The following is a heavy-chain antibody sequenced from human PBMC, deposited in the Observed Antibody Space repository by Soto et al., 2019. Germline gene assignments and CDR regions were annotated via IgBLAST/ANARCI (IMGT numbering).Heavy chain of an antibody. CDR2: IYPGDSDA. Sequence: GESTTTPCRVAGITVFTNCFPWVRRMPGKGLEWMGIIYPGDSDARYSPSFAGQVTISVDKSITTAYLHWSSLEASDSAVYYCARQGDMAATHADAFHIWGHG. D-gene: IGHD6-19*01. V-gene: IGHV5-51*01. J-gene: IGHJ3*02. CDR1: GITVFTNC. CDR3: ARQGDMAATHADAFHI.